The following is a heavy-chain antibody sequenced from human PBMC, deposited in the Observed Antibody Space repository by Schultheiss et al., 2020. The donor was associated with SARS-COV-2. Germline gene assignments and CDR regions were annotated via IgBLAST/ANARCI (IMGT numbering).Heavy chain of an antibody. V-gene: IGHV1-2*04. Sequence: ASVKVSCKASGYTFTGYYMHWVRQAPGQGLEWMGWINPNSGGTNYAQKFQGWVTMTRDTSISTAYMELRSLRSDDTAVYYCAREIYSYGYYYYYGMDVWGQGTTVTVSS. D-gene: IGHD5-18*01. CDR3: AREIYSYGYYYYYGMDV. J-gene: IGHJ6*02. CDR1: GYTFTGYY. CDR2: INPNSGGT.